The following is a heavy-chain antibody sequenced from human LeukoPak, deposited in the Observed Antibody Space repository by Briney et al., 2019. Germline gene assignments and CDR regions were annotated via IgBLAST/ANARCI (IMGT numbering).Heavy chain of an antibody. CDR1: GGSISNYY. CDR2: IYYSGST. CDR3: ASTRVEAAAGHFDY. V-gene: IGHV4-59*01. Sequence: PSETLSLTCTVSGGSISNYYWSWIRQPPGKGLEWIRYIYYSGSTNYNPSLKSRVTISVDTSKNQFSLKLISVTAADTAVYYCASTRVEAAAGHFDYWGQGTLVSVSS. J-gene: IGHJ4*02. D-gene: IGHD6-13*01.